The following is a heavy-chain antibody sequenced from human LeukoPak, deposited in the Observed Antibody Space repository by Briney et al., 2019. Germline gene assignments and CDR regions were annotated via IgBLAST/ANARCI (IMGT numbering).Heavy chain of an antibody. Sequence: KTSETLSLTCTVSGGSISSSSYYWGWIRQPPGKGLEWIGSIYYSGSTYYNPSLKSRVTISVDTSKNQFSLKLSSVTAADTAVYYCARPAVAGTFRGHNWFDPWGQGTLVTVSS. CDR1: GGSISSSSYY. D-gene: IGHD6-19*01. CDR3: ARPAVAGTFRGHNWFDP. J-gene: IGHJ5*02. V-gene: IGHV4-39*07. CDR2: IYYSGST.